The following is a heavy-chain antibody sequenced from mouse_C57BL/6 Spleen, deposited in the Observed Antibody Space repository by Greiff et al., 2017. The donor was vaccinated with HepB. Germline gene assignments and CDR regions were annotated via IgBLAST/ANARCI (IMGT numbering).Heavy chain of an antibody. V-gene: IGHV1-19*01. CDR3: ARRDYAMDY. J-gene: IGHJ4*01. Sequence: EVQLQQSGPVLVKPGASVKMSCKASGYTFTDYYMNWVKQSHGKSLEWIGVINPYNGGTSYNQKFKGKATLTVDKSSSTAYMELNSLTSEESAVYYCARRDYAMDYWGQGTSVTVSS. CDR2: INPYNGGT. CDR1: GYTFTDYY.